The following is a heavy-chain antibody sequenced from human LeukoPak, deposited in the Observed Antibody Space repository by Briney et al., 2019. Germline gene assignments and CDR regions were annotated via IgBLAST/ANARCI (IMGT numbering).Heavy chain of an antibody. J-gene: IGHJ4*02. V-gene: IGHV3-66*01. D-gene: IGHD4-23*01. CDR2: IYSGGST. CDR3: ARAIPGNYGGNDF. CDR1: GFTVSSNY. Sequence: GGSLRLSCAASGFTVSSNYMSWVRQAPGKGLEWVSVIYSGGSTYYADSVKGRFTISRGNSKNTLYLQMNSLRAEDTAVYYCARAIPGNYGGNDFWGQGTLVTVSS.